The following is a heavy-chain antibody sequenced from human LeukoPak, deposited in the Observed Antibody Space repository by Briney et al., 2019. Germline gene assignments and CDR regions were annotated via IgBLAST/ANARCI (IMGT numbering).Heavy chain of an antibody. CDR1: GFTFNTYG. V-gene: IGHV3-33*01. D-gene: IGHD1-26*01. J-gene: IGHJ4*02. Sequence: PGGSLRLSCAASGFTFNTYGMNWVRQAPGKGLEWVAVIWHDGSNTHYADSVKGRFTISRDNSKNTLYLQMNSLRAEDTAVYYCARDTGRGSYTDYWGQGTLVTVSS. CDR3: ARDTGRGSYTDY. CDR2: IWHDGSNT.